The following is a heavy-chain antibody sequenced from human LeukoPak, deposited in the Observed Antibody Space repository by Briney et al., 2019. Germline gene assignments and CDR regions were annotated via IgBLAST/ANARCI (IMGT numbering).Heavy chain of an antibody. J-gene: IGHJ4*02. CDR1: GGSISSSSYY. CDR3: ARHVGAGWNWNYAGRRFDY. Sequence: PSETLSLTCTVSGGSISSSSYYWGWIRQPPGKGLEWIGSIYYSGSTNYNPSLKSRVTISVDTSKNQFSLKLSSVTAADTAVYYCARHVGAGWNWNYAGRRFDYWGQGTLVTVSS. CDR2: IYYSGST. V-gene: IGHV4-39*01. D-gene: IGHD1-7*01.